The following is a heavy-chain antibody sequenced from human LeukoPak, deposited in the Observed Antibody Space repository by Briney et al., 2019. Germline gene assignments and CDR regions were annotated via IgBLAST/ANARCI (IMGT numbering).Heavy chain of an antibody. Sequence: SVKVSCKASGGTFSSYAISWVRQAPGQGLEWMGGIIPIFGTANYAQKFQGRVTITADESTSTAYMELSSLRSEDTAVYYCARSDSGSYYLGDYWGQGTLVTVSS. D-gene: IGHD1-26*01. J-gene: IGHJ4*02. CDR1: GGTFSSYA. V-gene: IGHV1-69*13. CDR2: IIPIFGTA. CDR3: ARSDSGSYYLGDY.